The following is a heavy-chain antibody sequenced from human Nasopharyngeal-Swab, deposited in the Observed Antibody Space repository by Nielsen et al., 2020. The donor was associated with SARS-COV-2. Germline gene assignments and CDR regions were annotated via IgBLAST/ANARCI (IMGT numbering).Heavy chain of an antibody. D-gene: IGHD2-8*02. CDR2: ISYSGST. CDR3: ARDLGYAFTGRGVNWFDP. V-gene: IGHV4-39*07. Sequence: SETLSLTCTVSGGSISTTTSNWAWIRQSPGKGLQCIGTISYSGSTYYKPSLNSRVTITLDTSKTQFFLRLSSVTAADTAVYYCARDLGYAFTGRGVNWFDPWGQGTLVTVSS. CDR1: GGSISTTTSN. J-gene: IGHJ5*02.